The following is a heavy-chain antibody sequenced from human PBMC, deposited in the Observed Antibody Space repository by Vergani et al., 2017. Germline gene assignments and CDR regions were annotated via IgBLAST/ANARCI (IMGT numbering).Heavy chain of an antibody. CDR3: ARWSNEKGLDS. Sequence: QVQLVESEGGVVQPGRSLTPPCVAPGFTFSSHGMHWVRQAPGKGLEWVAAIWYDGSNKYYGDSVKARFTISRDSSKNTLYLQMNSLRVEDTAVYYCARWSNEKGLDSWGQGTLVTVSS. D-gene: IGHD1-1*01. J-gene: IGHJ5*01. CDR1: GFTFSSHG. CDR2: IWYDGSNK. V-gene: IGHV3-33*01.